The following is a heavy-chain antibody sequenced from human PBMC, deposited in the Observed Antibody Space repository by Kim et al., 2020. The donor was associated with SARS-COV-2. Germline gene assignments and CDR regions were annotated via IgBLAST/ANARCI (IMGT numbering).Heavy chain of an antibody. J-gene: IGHJ6*03. Sequence: SETLSLTCTVSGGSISSGGYYWSWIRQHPGKGLEWIGYIYYSGSTYYNPSLKSRVTISVDTSKNQFSLKLSSVTAADTAVYYCARGVVPAFYYYYYMDVWGKGTTVTVSS. CDR2: IYYSGST. V-gene: IGHV4-31*03. CDR1: GGSISSGGYY. CDR3: ARGVVPAFYYYYYMDV. D-gene: IGHD2-2*01.